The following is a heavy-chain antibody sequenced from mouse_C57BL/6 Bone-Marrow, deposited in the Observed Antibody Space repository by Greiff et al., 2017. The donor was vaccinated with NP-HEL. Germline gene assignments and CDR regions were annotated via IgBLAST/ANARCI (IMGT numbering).Heavy chain of an antibody. D-gene: IGHD1-1*01. CDR2: INPNNGGT. V-gene: IGHV1-18*01. CDR3: ARGPYYYGSSLAY. J-gene: IGHJ3*01. Sequence: VQLQQSGPELVKPGASVKIPCKASGYTFTDYNMDWVKQSHGKSLEWIGDINPNNGGTIYNQKFKGKATLTVDKSSSTAYMELRSLTSEDTAVYYCARGPYYYGSSLAYWGQGTLVTVSA. CDR1: GYTFTDYN.